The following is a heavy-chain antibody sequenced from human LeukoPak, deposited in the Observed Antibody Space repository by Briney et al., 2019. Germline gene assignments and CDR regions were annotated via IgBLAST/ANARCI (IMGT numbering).Heavy chain of an antibody. D-gene: IGHD6-19*01. CDR2: ISGSGGGT. CDR1: GGTFSSSA. CDR3: AKSGGSSGWLY. J-gene: IGHJ4*02. V-gene: IGHV3-23*01. Sequence: GASVKVSCKASGGTFSSSAMSWVRQAPGKGLEWLSGISGSGGGTYYADSVKGRFTISRDDSKNTLYLQMHSLRAEDTAVYYCAKSGGSSGWLYWGQGTLVTVSS.